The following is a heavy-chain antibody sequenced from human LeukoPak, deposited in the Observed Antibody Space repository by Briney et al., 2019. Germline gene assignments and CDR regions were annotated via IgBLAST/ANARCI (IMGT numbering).Heavy chain of an antibody. CDR1: GHTLTELS. CDR3: ATPPGRLRGRVAWGLFDD. J-gene: IGHJ4*02. Sequence: ASVKVSCKVSGHTLTELSMHWVRQAPGKGPEWMGGFDPEDGETVYAQKFQGRVTMTEDTSTDTAYMELSSLRSEDTAVYYCATPPGRLRGRVAWGLFDDWGQGTLVIVSS. D-gene: IGHD7-27*01. V-gene: IGHV1-24*01. CDR2: FDPEDGET.